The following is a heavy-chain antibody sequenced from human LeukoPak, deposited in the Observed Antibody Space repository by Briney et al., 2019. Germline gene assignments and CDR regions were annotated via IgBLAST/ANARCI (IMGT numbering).Heavy chain of an antibody. V-gene: IGHV1-2*04. CDR1: GYTFTGYY. J-gene: IGHJ1*01. CDR2: INPNSGGT. D-gene: IGHD6-6*01. Sequence: ASVKVSCKASGYTFTGYYMHWVRQAPGQGLEWMGWINPNSGGTNYAQKFQGWVTMTRDTSISTAYMELSRLRSEDTAVYYCAREIIAARRGYFQHWGQGTLVTVSS. CDR3: AREIIAARRGYFQH.